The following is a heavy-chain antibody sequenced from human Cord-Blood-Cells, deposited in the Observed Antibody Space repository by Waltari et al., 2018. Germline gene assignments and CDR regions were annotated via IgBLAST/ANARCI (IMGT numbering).Heavy chain of an antibody. J-gene: IGHJ4*02. Sequence: QITLKESGPTLVKPTQTLTLTCTFSGFSLSTSGVGVGWIRQPPGKALEWLPLIYWNNDKRYSPSLKSRLTITKHTSKNQVVLTMTNMDPVDTATYYCAHTYYDILPYQYFDYWGQGTLVTVSS. CDR1: GFSLSTSGVG. CDR2: IYWNNDK. CDR3: AHTYYDILPYQYFDY. D-gene: IGHD3-9*01. V-gene: IGHV2-5*01.